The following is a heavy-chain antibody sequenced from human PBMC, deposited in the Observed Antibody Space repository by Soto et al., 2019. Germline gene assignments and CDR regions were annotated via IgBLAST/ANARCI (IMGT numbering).Heavy chain of an antibody. CDR3: ARDQDYYDTSGQGY. J-gene: IGHJ4*02. Sequence: GASVKVSCKASGYTFTSYAMHWVRQAPGQRLECMGWINAGNGNTKYSQKFQGRVTITRDASASTAYMELSSLRSEDTAVYYCARDQDYYDTSGQGYWGQGTLVTVSS. D-gene: IGHD3-22*01. CDR2: INAGNGNT. V-gene: IGHV1-3*01. CDR1: GYTFTSYA.